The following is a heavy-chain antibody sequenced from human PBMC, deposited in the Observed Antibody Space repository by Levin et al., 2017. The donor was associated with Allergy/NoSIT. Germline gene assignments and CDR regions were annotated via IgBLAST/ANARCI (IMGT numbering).Heavy chain of an antibody. CDR3: ARDRAIAAAGTNYYYGMDV. CDR1: GGSISSYY. CDR2: IYYSGST. D-gene: IGHD6-13*01. J-gene: IGHJ6*02. Sequence: SETLSLTCTVSGGSISSYYWSWIRQPPGKGLEWIGYIYYSGSTNYNPSLKSRVTISVDTSKNQFSLKLSSVTAADTAVYYCARDRAIAAAGTNYYYGMDVWGQGTTVTVSS. V-gene: IGHV4-59*01.